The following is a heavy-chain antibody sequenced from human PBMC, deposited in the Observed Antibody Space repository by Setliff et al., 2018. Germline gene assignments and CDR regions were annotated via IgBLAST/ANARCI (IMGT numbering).Heavy chain of an antibody. CDR3: ARRSGDRGMTTGWPDDFDY. CDR2: ISTRNDT. V-gene: IGHV1-18*01. Sequence: ASVKVSCKASGYIFTRYRITWVRQSPGQGLEWMGWISTRNDTGYAQKFKGRVTLTTDTSTNTAYIELRSLRSDDTAVYYCARRSGDRGMTTGWPDDFDYWGRGTLVTVSS. CDR1: GYIFTRYR. J-gene: IGHJ4*01. D-gene: IGHD4-17*01.